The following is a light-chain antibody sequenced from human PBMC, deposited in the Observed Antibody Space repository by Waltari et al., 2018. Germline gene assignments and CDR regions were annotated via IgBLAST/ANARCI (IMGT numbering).Light chain of an antibody. V-gene: IGKV1-39*01. CDR1: QSISSY. CDR3: QQSYSTLGA. CDR2: TAS. Sequence: DIQMTQSPSSLSASVGDRVTITCRASQSISSYLNWYQQKPVKAPKLLIYTASSFQSGVPSRFSGSGSETDFTLTISSLQPEDFATYYCQQSYSTLGAFGQGTRVEIK. J-gene: IGKJ1*01.